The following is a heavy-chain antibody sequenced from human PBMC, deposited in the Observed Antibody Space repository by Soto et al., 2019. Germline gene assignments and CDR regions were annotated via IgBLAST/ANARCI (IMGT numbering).Heavy chain of an antibody. J-gene: IGHJ4*02. CDR3: ARTAGRQRAMYYYDSSGQGDY. D-gene: IGHD3-22*01. Sequence: PSETLSLTCTVSGGSVSSGIYYGIWIRQPPGKVLEWIGYIYYSGSTNYNPSLKSRVTISVDTSKNQFSLKLSSVTAADTAVYYCARTAGRQRAMYYYDSSGQGDYWGQGTLVTVSS. CDR2: IYYSGST. V-gene: IGHV4-61*01. CDR1: GGSVSSGIYY.